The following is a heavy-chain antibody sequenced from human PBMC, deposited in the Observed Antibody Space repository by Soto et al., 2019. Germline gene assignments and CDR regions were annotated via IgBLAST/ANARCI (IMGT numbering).Heavy chain of an antibody. Sequence: EVQLLESGGGLVQPGGSLRLSCAASGFTFNSYAMSWVRQAPGKGLEWLAGITFRGDYTYYADSVKGRFTLSRDNSRNRLDLQMNSLKVEDTALYYCAKLGTMGVFDNWGQGTLLTVSS. J-gene: IGHJ4*02. V-gene: IGHV3-23*01. CDR3: AKLGTMGVFDN. CDR2: ITFRGDYT. CDR1: GFTFNSYA. D-gene: IGHD1-26*01.